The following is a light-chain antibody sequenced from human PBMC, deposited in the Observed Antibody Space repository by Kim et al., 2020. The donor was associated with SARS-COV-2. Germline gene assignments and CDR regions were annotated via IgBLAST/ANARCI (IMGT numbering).Light chain of an antibody. CDR2: GAS. CDR1: QSVSSSY. V-gene: IGKV3-20*01. J-gene: IGKJ1*01. Sequence: LAPGERATLSCRASQSVSSSYLAWNQQKPGQAPRLLIYGASSRATGIPDRFSGSGSGTDFTLTISRLEPEDFAVYYCQQYGSSRTFGQGTKVDIK. CDR3: QQYGSSRT.